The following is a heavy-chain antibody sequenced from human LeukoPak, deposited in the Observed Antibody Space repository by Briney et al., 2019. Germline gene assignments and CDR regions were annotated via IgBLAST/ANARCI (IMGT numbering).Heavy chain of an antibody. J-gene: IGHJ3*02. CDR3: ARGHHYYDSSGYYGDAFDI. Sequence: ASVKVSCKASGYSFSGHYMHWVRQAPGQGLEWMGGVIPIFGTANYAQKFQGRVTITADKSTSTAYMELSSLRSEDTAVYYCARGHHYYDSSGYYGDAFDIWGQGTMVTVSS. CDR1: GYSFSGHY. V-gene: IGHV1-69*06. D-gene: IGHD3-22*01. CDR2: VIPIFGTA.